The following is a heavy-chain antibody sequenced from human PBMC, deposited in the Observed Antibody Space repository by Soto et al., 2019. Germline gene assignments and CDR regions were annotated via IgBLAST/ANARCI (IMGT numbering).Heavy chain of an antibody. V-gene: IGHV4-4*07. CDR2: IYTSGST. Sequence: SISSYYWSWIRQPAGKGLEWIGRIYTSGSTNYNPSLKSRVTMSVDTSKNQFSLKLSSVTAADTAVYYCAREAVVVPAAINYYYYYGMDVWGQGTTVTVSS. CDR1: SISSYY. D-gene: IGHD2-2*01. CDR3: AREAVVVPAAINYYYYYGMDV. J-gene: IGHJ6*02.